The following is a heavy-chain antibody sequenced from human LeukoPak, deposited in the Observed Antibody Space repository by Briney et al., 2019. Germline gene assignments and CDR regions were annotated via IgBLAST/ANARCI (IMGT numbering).Heavy chain of an antibody. Sequence: ASVKVSCKASGYTFTSYAMHWVRQAPGQGLEWMGWISPYNGNTNYAQKFQGRVTMTTETSTATAYMELWSLRSDDTAVYYCARDFRLGAAEARNFDYWGQGTLVIVSS. CDR3: ARDFRLGAAEARNFDY. D-gene: IGHD2-15*01. V-gene: IGHV1-18*01. CDR1: GYTFTSYA. J-gene: IGHJ4*02. CDR2: ISPYNGNT.